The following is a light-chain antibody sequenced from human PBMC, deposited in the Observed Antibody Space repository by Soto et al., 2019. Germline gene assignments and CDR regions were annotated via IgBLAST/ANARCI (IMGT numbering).Light chain of an antibody. J-gene: IGKJ1*01. CDR2: GAS. CDR1: QGIKTY. CDR3: QQYNSWPRT. Sequence: EIEMTQSPVTLSVSEGERVPLSCRASQGIKTYLAWFQQKPGQAPRLLVYGASTRATTIPARFSGSGSGTEFTLSISSLQSEDFAVYYCQQYNSWPRTFGQGTKV. V-gene: IGKV3-15*01.